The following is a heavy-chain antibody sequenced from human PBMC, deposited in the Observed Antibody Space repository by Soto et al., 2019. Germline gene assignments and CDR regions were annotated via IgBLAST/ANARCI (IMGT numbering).Heavy chain of an antibody. V-gene: IGHV4-4*02. CDR2: IYHSGST. Sequence: PSETLSLTCAVSGGSISSSNWWSWVRQPPGKGLEWIGEIYHSGSTNYNPSLKSRVTISVDKSKNQFSLKLSSVTAADTAVYYCARVSRITMIVVVITTGWYFDLWGRGTLVTVSS. CDR3: ARVSRITMIVVVITTGWYFDL. CDR1: GGSISSSNW. D-gene: IGHD3-22*01. J-gene: IGHJ2*01.